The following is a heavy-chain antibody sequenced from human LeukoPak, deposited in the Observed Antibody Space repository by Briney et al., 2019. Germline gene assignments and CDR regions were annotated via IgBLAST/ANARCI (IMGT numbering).Heavy chain of an antibody. CDR2: IYRGDSK. CDR1: GFTVSSNY. V-gene: IGHV3-66*01. Sequence: PRGCLRLSFAAPGFTVSSNYIGRGRQTPGKGLGWVSGIYRGDSKYDADYENARFTISGDNSKNALYLQMNSMRSAETAVYKCARENIGYNSALDGMDVSGQRTTVSVSS. J-gene: IGHJ6*02. D-gene: IGHD6-25*01. CDR3: ARENIGYNSALDGMDV.